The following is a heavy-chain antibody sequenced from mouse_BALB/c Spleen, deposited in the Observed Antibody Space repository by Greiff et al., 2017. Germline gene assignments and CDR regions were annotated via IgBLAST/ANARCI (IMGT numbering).Heavy chain of an antibody. V-gene: IGHV1-69*02. CDR1: GYTFTSYW. CDR3: TRHDYSYAMDY. Sequence: QVQLQQPGAELVRPGASVKLSCKASGYTFTSYWINWVKQRPGQGLEWIGNIYPSDSYTNYNQKFKDKATLTVDKSSSTAYMQLSSPTSEDSAVYYCTRHDYSYAMDYWGQGTSVTVSS. J-gene: IGHJ4*01. D-gene: IGHD2-4*01. CDR2: IYPSDSYT.